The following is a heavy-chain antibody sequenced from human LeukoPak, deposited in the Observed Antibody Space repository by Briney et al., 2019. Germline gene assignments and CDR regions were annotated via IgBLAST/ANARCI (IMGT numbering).Heavy chain of an antibody. J-gene: IGHJ4*02. D-gene: IGHD3-10*01. CDR2: IYYSGST. CDR1: GGPISSGNYY. V-gene: IGHV4-30-4*08. CDR3: ASEPYGYFDY. Sequence: SQTLSLTCTVSGGPISSGNYYWRWIRQPPGKGLEWSGYIYYSGSTYYNPSLKSRVPISVDTSKNHFSQKLSSVTAADAAVYYCASEPYGYFDYWGQGTLVTVSS.